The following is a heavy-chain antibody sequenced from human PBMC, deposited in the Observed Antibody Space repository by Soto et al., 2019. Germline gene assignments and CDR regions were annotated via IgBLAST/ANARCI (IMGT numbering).Heavy chain of an antibody. CDR3: AKERMEQYQLDPFFDY. J-gene: IGHJ4*02. CDR1: GFSFSSYG. CDR2: ISYDGSNK. D-gene: IGHD2-2*01. V-gene: IGHV3-30*18. Sequence: VGSLRVSCAASGFSFSSYGMHWLRQAAGKGLECVAVISYDGSNKYYADSVRGRFTISRDNSKNTLYLQMNSLRPEDTAVFYCAKERMEQYQLDPFFDYWGQGTLVTVSS.